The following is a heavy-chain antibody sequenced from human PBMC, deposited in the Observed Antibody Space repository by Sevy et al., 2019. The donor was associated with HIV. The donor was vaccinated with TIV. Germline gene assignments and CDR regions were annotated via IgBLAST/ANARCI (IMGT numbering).Heavy chain of an antibody. V-gene: IGHV3-23*01. CDR2: ISGSGGST. J-gene: IGHJ4*02. Sequence: GGSLRLSCAASGFTFSSYAMSWVRQAPGKGLEWVSAISGSGGSTYYEYSVKGRFTISRDNSKNTRYLQMNSLTAEDTVVYYCARGTHYGDYDYWGQGTLVTVSS. D-gene: IGHD4-17*01. CDR3: ARGTHYGDYDY. CDR1: GFTFSSYA.